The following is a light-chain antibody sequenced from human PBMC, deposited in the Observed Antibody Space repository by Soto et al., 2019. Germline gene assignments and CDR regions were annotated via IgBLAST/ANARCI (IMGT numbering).Light chain of an antibody. Sequence: EIVLTQSPGTLSLSPGERATLSCRASQSVSSNYLAWYQKSPGQPPSLLIYGASNRANGVPDRFSGSGSGTDFTLTISRLEPEDFSVYYCLQYGTSPYTFGQGTKLEIK. J-gene: IGKJ2*01. V-gene: IGKV3-20*01. CDR2: GAS. CDR3: LQYGTSPYT. CDR1: QSVSSNY.